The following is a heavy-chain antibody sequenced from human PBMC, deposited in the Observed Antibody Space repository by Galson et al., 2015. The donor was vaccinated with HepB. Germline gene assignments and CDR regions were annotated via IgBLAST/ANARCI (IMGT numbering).Heavy chain of an antibody. J-gene: IGHJ3*02. V-gene: IGHV3-30-3*01. CDR3: ARANYYDSSGYWGGAFDI. CDR2: ISYDGSNK. Sequence: LRLSCAASGFTFSSYAMHWVRQAPGKGLEWVAVISYDGSNKYYADSVKGRFTISRDNSKNTLYLQMNSLRAEDTAVYYCARANYYDSSGYWGGAFDIWGQGTMVTVSS. D-gene: IGHD3-22*01. CDR1: GFTFSSYA.